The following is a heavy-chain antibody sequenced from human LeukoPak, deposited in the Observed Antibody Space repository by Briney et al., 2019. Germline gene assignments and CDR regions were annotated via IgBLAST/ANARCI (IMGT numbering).Heavy chain of an antibody. J-gene: IGHJ4*02. D-gene: IGHD7-27*01. CDR2: VHYSGTT. CDR1: DGSITNYD. Sequence: SETLSLTCTVSDGSITNYDWSWVRQPPGKGLEFIGHVHYSGTTNYNPSLRSRVTISIDTSKKHFFLKLKSVTAADTAVYYCARDLLTGGYFDYWGQGTLVTVSS. V-gene: IGHV4-59*01. CDR3: ARDLLTGGYFDY.